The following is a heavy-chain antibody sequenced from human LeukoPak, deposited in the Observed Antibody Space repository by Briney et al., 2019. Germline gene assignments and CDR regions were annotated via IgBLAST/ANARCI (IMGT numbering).Heavy chain of an antibody. Sequence: SETLSLTCSVSGGSINTKNYYGGWIRQPPGKGLALIGTIYSTGGTYYSPSLKSRVTISVDTSKNQFSLKLSSVTAADTAVYYCATLGAPKLRFWGQGTLVTVSS. D-gene: IGHD3-3*01. CDR1: GGSINTKNYY. CDR3: ATLGAPKLRF. J-gene: IGHJ4*02. V-gene: IGHV4-39*01. CDR2: IYSTGGT.